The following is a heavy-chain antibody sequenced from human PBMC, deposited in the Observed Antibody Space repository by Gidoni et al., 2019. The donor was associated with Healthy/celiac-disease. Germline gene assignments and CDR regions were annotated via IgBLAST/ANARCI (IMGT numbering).Heavy chain of an antibody. CDR1: GFTFSSYE. J-gene: IGHJ4*02. CDR3: ARDSDSSGYPFDY. CDR2: ISSSGSTI. V-gene: IGHV3-48*03. Sequence: EVQLVESGGGLVQPGGSLRLSCAASGFTFSSYEMNWVRQAPGKGLEWVSYISSSGSTIYYADSVKGRFTISRDNAKNSLYLQMNSLRAEDTAVYYCARDSDSSGYPFDYWGQGTLVTVSS. D-gene: IGHD3-22*01.